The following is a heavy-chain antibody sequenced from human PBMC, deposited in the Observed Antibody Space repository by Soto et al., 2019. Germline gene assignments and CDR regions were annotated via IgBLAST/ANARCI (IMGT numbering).Heavy chain of an antibody. J-gene: IGHJ4*02. CDR3: ASSSGYSYGYYFDY. Sequence: PGGSLRLSCAASGFTFSSYWMSWVRQAPGKGLEWVANIKQDGSEKYYVDSVKGRFTISRDNAKNSLYLQMNSLRAEDTAVYYCASSSGYSYGYYFDYWGQGTLVTVSS. D-gene: IGHD5-18*01. CDR1: GFTFSSYW. V-gene: IGHV3-7*01. CDR2: IKQDGSEK.